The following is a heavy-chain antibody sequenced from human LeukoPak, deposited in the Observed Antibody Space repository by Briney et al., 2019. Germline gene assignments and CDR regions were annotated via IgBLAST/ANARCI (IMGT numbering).Heavy chain of an antibody. V-gene: IGHV1-46*01. CDR1: GYTFTSYA. D-gene: IGHD6-25*01. CDR2: INPSGGST. Sequence: GASVKVSCKASGYTFTSYAMNWVRQAPGQGLEWMGIINPSGGSTSYAQKFQGRVTMTRDTSTSTVYMELSSLRSEDTAVYYCARGPSRLAGSDYWGQGTLVTVSS. J-gene: IGHJ4*02. CDR3: ARGPSRLAGSDY.